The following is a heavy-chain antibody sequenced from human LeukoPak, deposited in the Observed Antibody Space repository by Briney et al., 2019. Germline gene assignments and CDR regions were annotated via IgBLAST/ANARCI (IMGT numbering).Heavy chain of an antibody. V-gene: IGHV1-2*02. J-gene: IGHJ5*02. Sequence: ASVTVSCKASGYSFTGYYMHWVRQAPGQRLEWMGWINPNTGGTNYAQKFKGRVTMTRDTSISTAYMELSSLRSDDTAVYYCARDYIAVAVLGPDVTWFDRWGQGTLVTVSS. CDR1: GYSFTGYY. D-gene: IGHD6-19*01. CDR2: INPNTGGT. CDR3: ARDYIAVAVLGPDVTWFDR.